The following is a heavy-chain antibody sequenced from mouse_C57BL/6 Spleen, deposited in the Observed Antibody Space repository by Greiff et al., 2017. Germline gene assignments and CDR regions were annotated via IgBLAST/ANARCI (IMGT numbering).Heavy chain of an antibody. CDR2: ISSGSSTI. V-gene: IGHV5-17*01. Sequence: EVKLVESGGGLVKPGGSLKLSCAASGFTFSDYGMHWVRQAPEKGLEWVAYISSGSSTIYYADTVKGRFTISRDTANNTLFLQMTSLRAEDTAMYYCARPSWDDWYFDVWGTGTAVTVSS. D-gene: IGHD4-1*01. CDR3: ARPSWDDWYFDV. CDR1: GFTFSDYG. J-gene: IGHJ1*03.